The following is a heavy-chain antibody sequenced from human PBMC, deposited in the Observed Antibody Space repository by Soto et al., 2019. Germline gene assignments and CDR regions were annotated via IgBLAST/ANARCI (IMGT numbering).Heavy chain of an antibody. CDR3: ARAGYCGPGCYYYFDY. Sequence: EVQLVESGGGLVQPGGSLRLSCAVSGFTFGSYWMNWVRLIPGKGLEWVAYIKPDGSETYYVDSVKGRFTISRDNAKNSLYRQMKSLRVEDKSVYYCARAGYCGPGCYYYFDYWGQGTLVTVSS. D-gene: IGHD2-21*02. CDR2: IKPDGSET. V-gene: IGHV3-7*01. CDR1: GFTFGSYW. J-gene: IGHJ4*02.